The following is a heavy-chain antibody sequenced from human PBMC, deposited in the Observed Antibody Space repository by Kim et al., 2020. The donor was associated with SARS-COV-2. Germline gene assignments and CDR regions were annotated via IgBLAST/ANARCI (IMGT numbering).Heavy chain of an antibody. J-gene: IGHJ4*02. CDR2: ISHSGST. V-gene: IGHV4-34*01. CDR1: GGSFSGYQ. CDR3: ARASTARSD. Sequence: SETLSLTCAVYGGSFSGYQWSWIRQPPGKGLEWIGEISHSGSTNYNPSLKSRVTISVDTSKKQFSLNLSSVTAADTAVYYCARASTARSDWGQGTLVTVSS. D-gene: IGHD5-18*01.